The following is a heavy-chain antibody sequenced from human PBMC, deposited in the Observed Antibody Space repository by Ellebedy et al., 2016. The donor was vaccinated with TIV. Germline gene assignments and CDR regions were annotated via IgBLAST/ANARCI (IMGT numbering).Heavy chain of an antibody. CDR3: TRDRGGIVVVLDY. Sequence: GGSLRLSXGASGLIFSRYGMHWVRQAPGKGLEWVAFISNRGSDRYYADSVKGRFTISRDNAKNSLFLQMNSLRAEDTALYYCTRDRGGIVVVLDYWGQGTPVTVSS. CDR1: GLIFSRYG. V-gene: IGHV3-30*03. D-gene: IGHD2-2*01. CDR2: ISNRGSDR. J-gene: IGHJ4*02.